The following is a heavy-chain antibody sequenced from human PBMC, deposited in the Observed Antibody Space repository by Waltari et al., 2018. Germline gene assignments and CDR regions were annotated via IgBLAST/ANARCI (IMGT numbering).Heavy chain of an antibody. Sequence: EVQLVPSGAEVKKPGESLTISCKGSGYSFTSSRTGLVRQMPGKGLGWMGIIYPGDSDTRYSPSFQGQVTISADKSISTAYLQWSSLKASDTAMYYCARKYSGSAYFDYWGQGTLVTVSS. CDR3: ARKYSGSAYFDY. CDR2: IYPGDSDT. CDR1: GYSFTSSR. D-gene: IGHD1-26*01. J-gene: IGHJ4*02. V-gene: IGHV5-51*03.